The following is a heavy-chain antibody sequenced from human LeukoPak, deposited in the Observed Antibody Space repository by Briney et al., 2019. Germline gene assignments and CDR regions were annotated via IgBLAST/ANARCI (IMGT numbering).Heavy chain of an antibody. D-gene: IGHD3-16*01. CDR1: GYSFSSDW. Sequence: GESLKISCKGSGYSFSSDWIGWVRQMPGKGLGWMGIIYPGDSDTRYSPSFQGQVTISADKSISTAYLQWSSLKASDTAMYYCARSLRLGGPGYIDYWGQGTLVTVSS. CDR3: ARSLRLGGPGYIDY. CDR2: IYPGDSDT. V-gene: IGHV5-51*01. J-gene: IGHJ4*02.